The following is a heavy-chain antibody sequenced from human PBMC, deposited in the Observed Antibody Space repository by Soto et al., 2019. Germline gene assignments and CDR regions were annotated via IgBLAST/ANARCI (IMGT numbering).Heavy chain of an antibody. V-gene: IGHV4-4*07. Sequence: SETLSLTCTVSGGSISSYHWSWIRQPAGKGLEWIGRIYTSGSTNYNPSLKSRVTMSVDTSKNQFSLKLSSVTAADTAVYYCARAWGGIAAAGYWYFDLWGRGTLVTVSS. J-gene: IGHJ2*01. D-gene: IGHD6-13*01. CDR3: ARAWGGIAAAGYWYFDL. CDR1: GGSISSYH. CDR2: IYTSGST.